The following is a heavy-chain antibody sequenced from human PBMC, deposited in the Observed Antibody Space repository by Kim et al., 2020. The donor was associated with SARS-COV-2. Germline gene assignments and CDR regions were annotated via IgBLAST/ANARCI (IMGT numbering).Heavy chain of an antibody. CDR1: GFTFSRRA. V-gene: IGHV3-23*01. Sequence: GGSLRLSCAASGFTFSRRAMSWVRQAPGKGLEWVSVISGSGDKTQYADSVKGRFAVSRDDSKNTLYLQMNSLRADDTAVYYCASHKGDFWTAWDYWGQGTLVTVSS. CDR3: ASHKGDFWTAWDY. D-gene: IGHD3-3*01. CDR2: ISGSGDKT. J-gene: IGHJ4*02.